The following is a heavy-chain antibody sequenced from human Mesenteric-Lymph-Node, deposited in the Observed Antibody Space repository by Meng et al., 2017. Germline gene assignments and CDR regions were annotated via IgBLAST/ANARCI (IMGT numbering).Heavy chain of an antibody. CDR1: GFSFSSQS. D-gene: IGHD3-9*01. J-gene: IGHJ4*02. CDR3: ARDPDYDTLTGYYLGLDY. CDR2: INNDGSST. Sequence: EVQLGRSGGVLVQPGGSLRLSCAASGFSFSSQSMHWVRQAPGKGLVWVSRINNDGSSTNYADSVNGRFTISRDNARNTLYLQMNSPRVEDTAVYYCARDPDYDTLTGYYLGLDYWGQGSLVTVSS. V-gene: IGHV3-74*01.